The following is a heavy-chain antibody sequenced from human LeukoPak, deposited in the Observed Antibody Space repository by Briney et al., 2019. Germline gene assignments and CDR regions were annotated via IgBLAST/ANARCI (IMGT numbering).Heavy chain of an antibody. Sequence: PSETLSLTCAVSGGSISSGGYSWSWIRQPPGKGLEWIGYIYYSGSTNYNPSLKSRVTISVDTSKNQFSLKLSSVTAADTAVYYCARARIAAAGTGGWFDPWGQGTLVTVSS. D-gene: IGHD6-13*01. CDR2: IYYSGST. CDR1: GGSISSGGYS. CDR3: ARARIAAAGTGGWFDP. V-gene: IGHV4-30-4*07. J-gene: IGHJ5*02.